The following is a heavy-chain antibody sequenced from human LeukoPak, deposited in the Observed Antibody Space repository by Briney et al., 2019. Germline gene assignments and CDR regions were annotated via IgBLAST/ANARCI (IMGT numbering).Heavy chain of an antibody. CDR1: GGSINSGTSY. V-gene: IGHV4-61*02. CDR2: IYPSGST. Sequence: SQTLSLTCTVSGGSINSGTSYWSWIRQPAGKGLEWLGRIYPSGSTNYNPSLKSRVTISGDTSKSQFSLKLSSVTAADTAVYYCARGDDYGAHRGPHWFDPWGQGTLVTVSS. D-gene: IGHD4-17*01. J-gene: IGHJ5*02. CDR3: ARGDDYGAHRGPHWFDP.